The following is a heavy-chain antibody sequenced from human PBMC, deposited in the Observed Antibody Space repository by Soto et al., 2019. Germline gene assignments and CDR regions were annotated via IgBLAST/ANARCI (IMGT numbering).Heavy chain of an antibody. CDR2: ISANSGDT. CDR1: GYNFAGSG. V-gene: IGHV1-18*04. D-gene: IGHD1-1*01. CDR3: ARAGASNWNYVSSSS. Sequence: VHLVQSGAEVKKPGASVKVSCKASGYNFAGSGFIWVRQAPGQGLEWMGWISANSGDTNYAQNLQGRVTMTTDTSTSTAYMELRSLTSDDTAVYYCARAGASNWNYVSSSSWGQGTLVTVSS. J-gene: IGHJ4*02.